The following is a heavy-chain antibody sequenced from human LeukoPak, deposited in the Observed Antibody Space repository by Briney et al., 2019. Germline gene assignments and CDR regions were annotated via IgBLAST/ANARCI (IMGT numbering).Heavy chain of an antibody. D-gene: IGHD3-22*01. CDR2: INPNSGGT. V-gene: IGHV1-2*02. CDR1: GYTFTGYY. Sequence: ASVKVSCKASGYTFTGYYMHWVRQAPGQGLEWMGWINPNSGGTNYAQKFQGRVTMTRDTSISTAYMELSRLRSDDTAVYYCARGYYDSSGYYSYYYMDVWGKGTTVTISS. CDR3: ARGYYDSSGYYSYYYMDV. J-gene: IGHJ6*03.